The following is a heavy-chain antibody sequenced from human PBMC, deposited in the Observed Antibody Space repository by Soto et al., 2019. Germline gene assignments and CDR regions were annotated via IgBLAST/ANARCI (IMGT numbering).Heavy chain of an antibody. Sequence: ASVKISCKASGGTFSSYAISWVRQAPGQGLEWMGGIIPIFDTANYAQNFQGRVTITADEYTSTAYMELSSLRSEDTAVYYCARHDCISSSCYYYYYYGMDVWGQGTTVTVSS. V-gene: IGHV1-69*13. CDR1: GGTFSSYA. CDR3: ARHDCISSSCYYYYYYGMDV. CDR2: IIPIFDTA. J-gene: IGHJ6*02. D-gene: IGHD2-2*01.